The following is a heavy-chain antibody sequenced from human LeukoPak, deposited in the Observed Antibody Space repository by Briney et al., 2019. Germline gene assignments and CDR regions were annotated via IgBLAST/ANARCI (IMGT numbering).Heavy chain of an antibody. J-gene: IGHJ4*02. D-gene: IGHD5-18*01. Sequence: ASVKVSSKASGYTFTSYGISWVRQAPGQGLEWMGWISAYNGNTNYAQKLQGRVTMTTDTSTSTAYMELRSLRSDDTAVYYCARGFLEDTAMVYYFDYWGQGTLVTVSS. CDR3: ARGFLEDTAMVYYFDY. CDR1: GYTFTSYG. V-gene: IGHV1-18*01. CDR2: ISAYNGNT.